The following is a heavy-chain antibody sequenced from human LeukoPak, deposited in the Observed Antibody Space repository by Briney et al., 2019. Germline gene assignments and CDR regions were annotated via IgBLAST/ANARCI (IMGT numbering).Heavy chain of an antibody. CDR2: INHSGST. D-gene: IGHD5-24*01. J-gene: IGHJ4*02. Sequence: PSETLSLTCAVYGGSLSDSEWSWIRQPPGKGLEWIGEINHSGSTNYNPSLKSRVTISIDTSKKQFSLKLSSVTAADTAVYYCARLRRLHHTYYFDYWGQGTLVTVSS. CDR3: ARLRRLHHTYYFDY. CDR1: GGSLSDSE. V-gene: IGHV4-34*01.